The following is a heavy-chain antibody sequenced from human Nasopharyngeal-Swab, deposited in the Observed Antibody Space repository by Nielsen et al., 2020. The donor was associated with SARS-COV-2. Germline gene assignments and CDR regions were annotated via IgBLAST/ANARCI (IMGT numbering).Heavy chain of an antibody. Sequence: GESLKISCGASGSGFTFSNHVMSWVRQAPGRGLEWVSAISGSGGKTYYADSVKGRFTVSRDNSKNTVFLEMNSLRVEDTAVYYCAKMEGFMPLSNTWSRFDPWGQGTLVTVSS. V-gene: IGHV3-23*01. CDR1: GSGFTFSNHV. D-gene: IGHD2/OR15-2a*01. J-gene: IGHJ5*02. CDR2: ISGSGGKT. CDR3: AKMEGFMPLSNTWSRFDP.